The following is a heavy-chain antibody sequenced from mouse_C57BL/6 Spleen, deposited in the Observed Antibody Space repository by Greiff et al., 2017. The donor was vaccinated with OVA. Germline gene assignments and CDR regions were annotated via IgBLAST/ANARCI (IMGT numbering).Heavy chain of an antibody. J-gene: IGHJ4*01. V-gene: IGHV2-2*01. CDR2: IWSGGST. Sequence: QVQLQQSGPGLVQPSPTLSISCTASGFPFTSYGVHWVRQSPGKGLEWLGLIWSGGSTDDNAAFISRLSIRKENTKSQIVFRKNSLHAYDTTIYYCATNWDYGSSYDAMDYWGQGTSVTVAS. D-gene: IGHD1-1*01. CDR3: ATNWDYGSSYDAMDY. CDR1: GFPFTSYG.